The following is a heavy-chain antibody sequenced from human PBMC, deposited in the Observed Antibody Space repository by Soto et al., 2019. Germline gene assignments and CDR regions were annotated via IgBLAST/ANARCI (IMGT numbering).Heavy chain of an antibody. CDR3: ARAYGYYYYMDV. V-gene: IGHV1-8*01. J-gene: IGHJ6*03. Sequence: ASVKVSCKASGYTFTSYDINWVRQATGQGLEWMGWMNPNSGNTGYAQKFQGRVTMTRNTSISTAYMELSSLRSEDTAVYYCARAYGYYYYMDVWGKGTTVTVSS. CDR1: GYTFTSYD. CDR2: MNPNSGNT. D-gene: IGHD4-17*01.